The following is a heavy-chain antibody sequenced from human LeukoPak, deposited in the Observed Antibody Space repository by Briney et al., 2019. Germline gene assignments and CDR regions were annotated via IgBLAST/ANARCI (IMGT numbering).Heavy chain of an antibody. CDR2: IIPILGIA. CDR1: GGTFSSYA. CDR3: ASVDYYDSSGFFQH. J-gene: IGHJ1*01. V-gene: IGHV1-69*04. D-gene: IGHD3-22*01. Sequence: SVKVSCKASGGTFSSYAISWVRQAPGQGLGWMGRIIPILGIANYAQKFQGRVTITADKSTSTAYMELSSLRSEDTAVYYCASVDYYDSSGFFQHWGQGTLVTVSS.